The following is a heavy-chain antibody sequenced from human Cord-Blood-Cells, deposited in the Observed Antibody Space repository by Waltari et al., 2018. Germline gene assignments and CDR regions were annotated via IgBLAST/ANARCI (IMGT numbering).Heavy chain of an antibody. CDR1: GGSFSGYY. D-gene: IGHD6-13*01. V-gene: IGHV4-34*01. CDR3: ARGLNSSSWYTSLYWYFDL. J-gene: IGHJ2*01. CDR2: INHTAST. Sequence: QVQLQQWGAGLLKPSETLSLTCAVYGGSFSGYYCSWIRHPPGKGLEWCWEINHTASTNYNPSLKSRVTISVDTSKNQFSLQLSSVTAADTAVYYCARGLNSSSWYTSLYWYFDLWGRGTLVTVSS.